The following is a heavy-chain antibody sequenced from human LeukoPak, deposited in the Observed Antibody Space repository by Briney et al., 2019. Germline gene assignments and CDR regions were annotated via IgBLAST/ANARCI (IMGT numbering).Heavy chain of an antibody. J-gene: IGHJ4*02. D-gene: IGHD3-3*01. V-gene: IGHV1-69*13. CDR3: ARGPNYDFWSGYYFDY. CDR1: GGTFSSYA. CDR2: IIPIFGTA. Sequence: GASVKVSCKASGGTFSSYAISWVRQAPGQGLEWMGGIIPIFGTANYAQKFQGRVTITADESTSTAYMELSSLRSEDTAVYYCARGPNYDFWSGYYFDYRGQGTLVTVSS.